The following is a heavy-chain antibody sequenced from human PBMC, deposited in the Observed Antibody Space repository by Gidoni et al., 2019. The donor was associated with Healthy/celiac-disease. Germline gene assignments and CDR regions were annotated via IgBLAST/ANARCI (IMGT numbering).Heavy chain of an antibody. Sequence: QPPGKALEWLAHIFSNDEKSYSTSLTSRLTISKDTSNSQVVLTMTNMDPVDTATYYCARIRPYLPLSYSYMDVWGKGTTVTVSS. D-gene: IGHD2-2*01. J-gene: IGHJ6*03. CDR3: ARIRPYLPLSYSYMDV. V-gene: IGHV2-26*01. CDR2: IFSNDEK.